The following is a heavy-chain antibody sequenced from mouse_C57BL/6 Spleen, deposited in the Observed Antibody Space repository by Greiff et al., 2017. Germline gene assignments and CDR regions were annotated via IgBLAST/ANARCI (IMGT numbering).Heavy chain of an antibody. Sequence: VQLQQPGAELVKPGASVKLSCKASGYTFTSYWLHWVKQRPGRGLEWIGRIDPNSGGTKYNEKFKSKATLTVDKSSSTAYMQLSSLTSEASAVYDCAREGYYGSPAWFAYWGQGTLVTVSA. CDR1: GYTFTSYW. CDR3: AREGYYGSPAWFAY. J-gene: IGHJ3*01. CDR2: IDPNSGGT. V-gene: IGHV1-72*01. D-gene: IGHD1-1*01.